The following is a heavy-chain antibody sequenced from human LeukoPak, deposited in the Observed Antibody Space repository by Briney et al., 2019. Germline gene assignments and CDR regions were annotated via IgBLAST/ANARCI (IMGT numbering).Heavy chain of an antibody. Sequence: GRSLRLSCAASGFTFSSYGMHWVRQAPGKGLEWVAVIWYDGSNKYYADSVKGRFTISRDNSKNTLYLQMNSLRAEDTAVYYCARDQDYGSGRPPYYYGMDVWGQGTTVTVSS. J-gene: IGHJ6*02. D-gene: IGHD3-10*01. CDR2: IWYDGSNK. CDR1: GFTFSSYG. CDR3: ARDQDYGSGRPPYYYGMDV. V-gene: IGHV3-33*01.